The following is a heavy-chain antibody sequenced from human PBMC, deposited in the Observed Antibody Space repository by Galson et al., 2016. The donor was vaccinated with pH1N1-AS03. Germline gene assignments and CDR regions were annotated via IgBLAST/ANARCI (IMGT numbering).Heavy chain of an antibody. CDR3: ATTDGYNSYFDY. D-gene: IGHD5-24*01. CDR2: ISSGGEAI. V-gene: IGHV3-11*01. J-gene: IGHJ4*02. CDR1: GFSLTDYY. Sequence: SLRLSCAASGFSLTDYYINWIRQAPGKGLEWVAHISSGGEAIFYADSVKGRFTTSRDNAKGSVYLQIHSLRADDTAVYYCATTDGYNSYFDYWGQGTLVTVSS.